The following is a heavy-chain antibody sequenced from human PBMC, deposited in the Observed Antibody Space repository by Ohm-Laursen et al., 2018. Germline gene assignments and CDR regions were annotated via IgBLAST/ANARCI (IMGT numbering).Heavy chain of an antibody. J-gene: IGHJ4*02. CDR1: GSSISSAYY. Sequence: TLSLTCGVSGSSISSAYYWGWIRQPPGKGLEWIGSIYHSGSTYFNPSLRSRVTMSVDTSKNRFSLKLSSVTAADTAVYYCAGRGYWGQGTLVTVSS. V-gene: IGHV4-38-2*01. CDR2: IYHSGST. CDR3: AGRGY.